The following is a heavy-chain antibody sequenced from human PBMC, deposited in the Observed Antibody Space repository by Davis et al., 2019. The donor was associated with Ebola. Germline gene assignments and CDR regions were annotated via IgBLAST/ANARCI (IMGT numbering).Heavy chain of an antibody. CDR3: ARGQWLVSWFDP. CDR2: ISYSGST. D-gene: IGHD6-19*01. CDR1: GGSISSYY. Sequence: MPSETLSLTCTVSGGSISSYYWSWIRQHPGKGLEWIGYISYSGSTYYNPSLKSRVTISVDTSKNRFSLKLSSVTAADTAVYYCARGQWLVSWFDPWGQGTLVTVSS. V-gene: IGHV4-59*06. J-gene: IGHJ5*02.